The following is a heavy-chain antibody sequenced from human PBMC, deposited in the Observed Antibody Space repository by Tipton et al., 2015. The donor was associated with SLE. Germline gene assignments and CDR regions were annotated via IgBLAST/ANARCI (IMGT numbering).Heavy chain of an antibody. V-gene: IGHV1-8*01. CDR3: ARGSVIGTSPFGMDV. Sequence: QSGPEVKKPGASVKVSCKASGYTFTTYDVNWVRQATGQGLEWMGWINPNRGNTGCAQRIQGRVTMTRNTSISTAYMEVSSLTSEDTAVYYCARGSVIGTSPFGMDVWGQGTTVTVSS. J-gene: IGHJ6*02. CDR1: GYTFTTYD. D-gene: IGHD3-22*01. CDR2: INPNRGNT.